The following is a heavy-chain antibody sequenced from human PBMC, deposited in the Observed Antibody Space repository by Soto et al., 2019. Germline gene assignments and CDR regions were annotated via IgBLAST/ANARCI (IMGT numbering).Heavy chain of an antibody. D-gene: IGHD5-12*01. CDR2: IYPGDSDT. CDR3: ARPRGDGYNYFDY. V-gene: IGHV5-51*01. Sequence: PGESLKISCKCSGYSFTSYWIVLVRQMSGKGLEWMGIIYPGDSDTRYSPSFQGQVTISADKSISTAYLQWSSLKASDTAMYYCARPRGDGYNYFDYWGQGTLVTVSS. J-gene: IGHJ4*02. CDR1: GYSFTSYW.